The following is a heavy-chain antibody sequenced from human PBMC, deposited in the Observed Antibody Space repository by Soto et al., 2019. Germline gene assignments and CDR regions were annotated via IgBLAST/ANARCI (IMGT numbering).Heavy chain of an antibody. J-gene: IGHJ4*02. D-gene: IGHD3-16*01. CDR3: VGGHYFSDY. CDR2: ISNDGSNK. CDR1: GFTFSSYG. V-gene: IGHV3-30*03. Sequence: QVQLVESGGGVVQPGRSLRLSCAASGFTFSSYGMHWVRQAPGKGLEWVALISNDGSNKYYVDSVKGRFTISRDNSKNMLYLQMNSLRAEDTAVYYCVGGHYFSDYWGQGTLITVS.